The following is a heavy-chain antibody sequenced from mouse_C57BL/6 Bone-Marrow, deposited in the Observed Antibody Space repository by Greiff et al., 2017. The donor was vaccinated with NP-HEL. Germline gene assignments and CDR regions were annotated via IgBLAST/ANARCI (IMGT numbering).Heavy chain of an antibody. CDR3: TSLYYGYDDLWYFDV. D-gene: IGHD2-2*01. CDR1: GFNIKDDY. J-gene: IGHJ1*03. CDR2: IDPENGDT. V-gene: IGHV14-4*01. Sequence: VQLQQSGAELVRPGASVKLSCTASGFNIKDDYMHWVKQRPEQGLEWIGWIDPENGDTEYASKFQGKATITADTSSNTAYLQLSSLTSEDTAVYYCTSLYYGYDDLWYFDVWGTGTTVTVSS.